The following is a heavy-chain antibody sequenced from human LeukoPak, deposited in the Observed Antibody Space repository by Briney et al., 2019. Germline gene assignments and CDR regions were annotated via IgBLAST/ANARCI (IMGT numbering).Heavy chain of an antibody. J-gene: IGHJ4*02. D-gene: IGHD3-10*01. Sequence: ASVTVSFKASGGTFIIYAISWVRQAPGQGREWMGGIIPIFGTANYAQKFQGRVTITADDSTSTAYMELSSLRSEDTAVYYCARGATMVRGVRYFDYGGQGPLVTVS. CDR2: IIPIFGTA. V-gene: IGHV1-69*13. CDR3: ARGATMVRGVRYFDY. CDR1: GGTFIIYA.